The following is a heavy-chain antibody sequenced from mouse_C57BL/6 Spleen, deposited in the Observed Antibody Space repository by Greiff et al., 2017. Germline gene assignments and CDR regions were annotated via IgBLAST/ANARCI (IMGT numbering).Heavy chain of an antibody. D-gene: IGHD2-4*01. CDR1: GYTFTDYY. CDR2: INPNNGGT. J-gene: IGHJ3*01. V-gene: IGHV1-26*01. Sequence: VQLQQSGPELVKPGASVKISCKASGYTFTDYYMNWVKQSHGKSLEWIGDINPNNGGTSYNQKFKGKATFTVDKSSSTAYMELRSLTSEDSAVYYCARSYDYDFTWFAYWGQGTLVTVSA. CDR3: ARSYDYDFTWFAY.